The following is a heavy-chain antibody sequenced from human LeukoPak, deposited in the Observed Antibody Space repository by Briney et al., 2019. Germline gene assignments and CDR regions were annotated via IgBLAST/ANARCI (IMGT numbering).Heavy chain of an antibody. CDR2: INTNTGSP. D-gene: IGHD3-10*01. CDR3: ARVGSRITMVRGVFPDY. V-gene: IGHV7-4-1*02. J-gene: IGHJ4*02. Sequence: GASVKVSCKASGYTFTNYPINWVRQAPGQGLEWMGWINTNTGSPTSAQGFTGRFVFSLDTSVSTAYLQISSLKTEDTAVYYCARVGSRITMVRGVFPDYWGRGTLVTVSS. CDR1: GYTFTNYP.